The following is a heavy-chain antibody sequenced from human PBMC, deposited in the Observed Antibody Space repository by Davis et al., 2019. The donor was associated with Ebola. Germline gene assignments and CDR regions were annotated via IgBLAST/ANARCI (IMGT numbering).Heavy chain of an antibody. CDR2: ISHDGSRR. V-gene: IGHV3-30*18. D-gene: IGHD2-2*01. CDR1: GFSFSTYG. J-gene: IGHJ4*02. CDR3: AKDGSAMIDYYFDY. Sequence: SLNISCAASGFSFSTYGMHLVRQAPGKGLEWVAVISHDGSRRYYADSVKGRFTISRDNSTNTLYLQMNSLRAGDTAVYYCAKDGSAMIDYYFDYWGQGTLVTVSS.